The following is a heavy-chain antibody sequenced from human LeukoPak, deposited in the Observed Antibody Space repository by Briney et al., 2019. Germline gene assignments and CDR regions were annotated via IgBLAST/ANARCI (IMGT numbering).Heavy chain of an antibody. Sequence: PGGSLRLSCAASGFTFSRYVMSWVRQAPGKGLEWVSAISDSGGSTYYADSVKGRFTISRDNSKNTLYFQMNSLRAEDTAVYYCAKDEDLRHRDYSYFDYWGQGTLVTVSS. CDR3: AKDEDLRHRDYSYFDY. D-gene: IGHD4-17*01. CDR2: ISDSGGST. J-gene: IGHJ4*02. V-gene: IGHV3-23*01. CDR1: GFTFSRYV.